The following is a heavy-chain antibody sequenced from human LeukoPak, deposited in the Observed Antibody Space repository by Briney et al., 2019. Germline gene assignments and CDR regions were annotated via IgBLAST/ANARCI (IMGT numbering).Heavy chain of an antibody. Sequence: GGSLRLSCAASGFTFSRYGMHWVRQAPGKGLEWVAFIRYDGSNKYYADSVKGRCTISRDNSKNTLYLQMNSLRVEDTAVYYCARGLFLSGYLDAFDIWGQGTVVTVSS. J-gene: IGHJ3*02. V-gene: IGHV3-30*02. CDR3: ARGLFLSGYLDAFDI. CDR2: IRYDGSNK. D-gene: IGHD3-22*01. CDR1: GFTFSRYG.